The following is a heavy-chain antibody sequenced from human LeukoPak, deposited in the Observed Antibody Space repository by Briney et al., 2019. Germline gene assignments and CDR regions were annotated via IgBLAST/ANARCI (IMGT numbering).Heavy chain of an antibody. CDR1: GGSISSYY. CDR3: ARGESYYDFWSGPNSYYYYGMDV. J-gene: IGHJ6*02. Sequence: PSETLSLTCTVSGGSISSYYWSWIRQPPGKGLEWIGYIYYSGTTNYNPSLKSRVTISVDTSKNQFSLKLSSVTAADAAVYYCARGESYYDFWSGPNSYYYYGMDVWGQGTTVTVSS. D-gene: IGHD3-3*01. V-gene: IGHV4-59*12. CDR2: IYYSGTT.